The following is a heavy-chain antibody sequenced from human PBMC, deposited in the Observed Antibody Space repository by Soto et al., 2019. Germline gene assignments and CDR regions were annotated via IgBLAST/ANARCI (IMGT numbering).Heavy chain of an antibody. CDR1: AFSFSSYG. J-gene: IGHJ6*02. D-gene: IGHD3-9*01. CDR2: ISFDGNNQ. Sequence: GGSLSLSCTASAFSFSSYGMHWVRQAPGKGLEWVALISFDGNNQYYSDSVKGRFTISRNNSNNTLSLQMHSLRAEDSAVYYCAKDLPFRATAQSYVYFYGMDVWGQGTTVTVSS. CDR3: AKDLPFRATAQSYVYFYGMDV. V-gene: IGHV3-30*18.